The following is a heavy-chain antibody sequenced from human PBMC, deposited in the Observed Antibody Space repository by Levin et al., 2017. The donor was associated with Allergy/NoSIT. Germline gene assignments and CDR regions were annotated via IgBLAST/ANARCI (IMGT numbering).Heavy chain of an antibody. CDR2: ISWNSGSI. V-gene: IGHV3-9*01. J-gene: IGHJ5*02. CDR1: GFTFDDYA. CDR3: AKGPYSSSFSWFDP. D-gene: IGHD6-6*01. Sequence: SLKISCAASGFTFDDYAMHWVRQAPGKGLEWVSGISWNSGSIGYADSVKGRFTISRDNAKNSLYLQMNSLRAEDTALYYCAKGPYSSSFSWFDPWGQGTLVTVSS.